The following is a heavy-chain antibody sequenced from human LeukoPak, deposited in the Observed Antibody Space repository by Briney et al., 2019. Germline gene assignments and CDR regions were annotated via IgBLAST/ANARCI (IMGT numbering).Heavy chain of an antibody. CDR1: GFTFSSYW. Sequence: GGSLRLSCAASGFTFSSYWMHWVRQAPGKGLVWVSRINTDGSSTSYADSVKGRFTISRDNAKNTLYLQMNSLRAEDTAVYYCAREGLIIGGPFDYWGQGTLVTVSS. V-gene: IGHV3-74*01. CDR2: INTDGSST. CDR3: AREGLIIGGPFDY. D-gene: IGHD1-20*01. J-gene: IGHJ4*02.